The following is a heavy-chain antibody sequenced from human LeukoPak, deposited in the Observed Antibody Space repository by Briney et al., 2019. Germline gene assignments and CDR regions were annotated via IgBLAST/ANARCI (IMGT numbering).Heavy chain of an antibody. Sequence: PGGSLRLSCGTSGFTFSSYSMTWVRQAPGRGLEWLSYISSSSSTIFYSDSVKGRFTISRDNAKNSLYLQMNSLRAEDTAVYYCARDILTGAQSRFQHWGQGTLVTVSS. V-gene: IGHV3-48*04. CDR2: ISSSSSTI. J-gene: IGHJ1*01. CDR1: GFTFSSYS. D-gene: IGHD3-9*01. CDR3: ARDILTGAQSRFQH.